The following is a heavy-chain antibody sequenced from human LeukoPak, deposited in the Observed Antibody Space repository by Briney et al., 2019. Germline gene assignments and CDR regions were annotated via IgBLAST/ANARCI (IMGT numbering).Heavy chain of an antibody. V-gene: IGHV1-69*02. CDR3: ARAYSSGRGYYFDY. J-gene: IGHJ4*02. D-gene: IGHD6-19*01. CDR2: IILILGIA. Sequence: SVKVSCKASGGTFSSYTISWVRQAPGQGLEWVGRIILILGIANYAQKFQGRVTITADKSTSTAYMELSSLRSEDTAVYYCARAYSSGRGYYFDYWGQGTLVTVSS. CDR1: GGTFSSYT.